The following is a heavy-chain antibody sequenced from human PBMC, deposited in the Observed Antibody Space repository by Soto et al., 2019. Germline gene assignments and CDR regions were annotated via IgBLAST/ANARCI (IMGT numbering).Heavy chain of an antibody. CDR1: GFTFRSYS. CDR2: ASGSGGAT. J-gene: IGHJ3*02. Sequence: EVQLLESGGGLVQPGGSLRLSCVASGFTFRSYSMTWVRQAPGKGLEWVATASGSGGATFYADSVKGRFTISRDNSTDAMFLEMSSLRAGDTAMDYCAKEGVHGWDASDTWGQGTMVTVSS. CDR3: AKEGVHGWDASDT. V-gene: IGHV3-23*01. D-gene: IGHD3-10*01.